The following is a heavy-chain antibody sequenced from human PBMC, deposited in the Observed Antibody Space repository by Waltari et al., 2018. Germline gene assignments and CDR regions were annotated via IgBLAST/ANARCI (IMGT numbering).Heavy chain of an antibody. J-gene: IGHJ4*02. CDR1: GFTLPNHY. Sequence: EVQLVASGGGLVQPGGSVTLSCAASGFTLPNHYMNWVRQAPGRGLEWIGRTKHKAENYITDYAASVQGRFSVSRDDSRNSLFLQMNSLETEDTAVYYCARDTAAALDYWGQGTLVTVSS. D-gene: IGHD6-25*01. CDR2: TKHKAENYIT. V-gene: IGHV3-72*01. CDR3: ARDTAAALDY.